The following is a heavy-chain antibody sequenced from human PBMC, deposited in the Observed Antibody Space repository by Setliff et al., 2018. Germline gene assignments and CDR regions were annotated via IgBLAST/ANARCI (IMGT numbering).Heavy chain of an antibody. CDR2: TIPIFGST. J-gene: IGHJ6*03. V-gene: IGHV1-69*05. D-gene: IGHD5-18*01. Sequence: ASMKVSCKASGGTFSSYGISWVRQAPGQGLEWMGGTIPIFGSTNYAQKFQDRVTIITDESTSTAYMELSSLRTEDTAVYYCAREGVDTRSSTDYRYYMDVWGKGTTVTVSS. CDR1: GGTFSSYG. CDR3: AREGVDTRSSTDYRYYMDV.